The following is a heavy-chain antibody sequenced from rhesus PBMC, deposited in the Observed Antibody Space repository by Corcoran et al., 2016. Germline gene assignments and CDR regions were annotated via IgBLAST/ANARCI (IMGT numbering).Heavy chain of an antibody. CDR2: LSSNGGRS. Sequence: EVQLVESGGGLAKPGGSLRLSCAASGFTFSDSYMDWVRQAPGKGLEWVSRLSSNGGRSWYADSVKGRFTLARDNSKNPLSLQMNSLRAEDTAVYYCAKDEDYGNLLYWGQGVLVTVSS. V-gene: IGHV3-178*02. CDR1: GFTFSDSY. J-gene: IGHJ4*01. CDR3: AKDEDYGNLLY. D-gene: IGHD4-35*01.